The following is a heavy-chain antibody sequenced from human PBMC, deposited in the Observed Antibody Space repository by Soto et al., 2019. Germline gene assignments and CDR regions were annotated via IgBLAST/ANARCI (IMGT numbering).Heavy chain of an antibody. Sequence: GGSLRLSCAASGFTFSSYWMQWVRQAPGKGLVWVSRINSDGSSTSYADSVKGRFTISRDNAKNTLYLQMNSLRAEDTAVYYCARDHDYGSMGYWGQGTLVTVSS. CDR3: ARDHDYGSMGY. D-gene: IGHD4-17*01. CDR2: INSDGSST. CDR1: GFTFSSYW. V-gene: IGHV3-74*01. J-gene: IGHJ4*02.